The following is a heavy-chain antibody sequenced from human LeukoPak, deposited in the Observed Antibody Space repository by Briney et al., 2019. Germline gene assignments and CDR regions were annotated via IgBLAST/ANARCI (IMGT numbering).Heavy chain of an antibody. Sequence: SETLSLTCTVSGGSISSYYWSWIRQPPGKGLEWIGYIYYSGSTNYNPSLKSRVTISVDTSKNQFSLKLSSVTAADTAVYYCAREGIYCSSTSCIRYFDLWGRGTLVTVSS. D-gene: IGHD2-2*01. J-gene: IGHJ2*01. CDR2: IYYSGST. CDR1: GGSISSYY. V-gene: IGHV4-59*01. CDR3: AREGIYCSSTSCIRYFDL.